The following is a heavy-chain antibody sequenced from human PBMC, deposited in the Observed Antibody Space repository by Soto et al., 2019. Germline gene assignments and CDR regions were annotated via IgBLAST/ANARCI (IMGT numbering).Heavy chain of an antibody. J-gene: IGHJ4*02. CDR2: IIPIFGTA. CDR3: ASTHRRRMATIYDFDY. Sequence: QVQLVQSGAEVKKPGSSVKVSCKASGGTFSSYAISWVRQAPGQGLEWMGGIIPIFGTANYAQKFQGRVTISADEYTSKAYMELSSLRSDDTVVYYCASTHRRRMATIYDFDYWGQGTLVTVSS. CDR1: GGTFSSYA. V-gene: IGHV1-69*01. D-gene: IGHD5-12*01.